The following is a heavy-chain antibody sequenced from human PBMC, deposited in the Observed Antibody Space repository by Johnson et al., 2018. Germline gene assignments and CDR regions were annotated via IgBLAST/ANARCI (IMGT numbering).Heavy chain of an antibody. V-gene: IGHV3-33*06. CDR2: IWYDGSNK. CDR1: GFTFSSYG. J-gene: IGHJ1*01. D-gene: IGHD3-22*01. CDR3: AKEDSSGYSDFQH. Sequence: QVQLVESGGGVVQPGRSLRLSCAASGFTFSSYGMHWVRQAPGKGLEWVAVIWYDGSNKYYADSVKGRFTISRDNSKNTLYLQMNSLRAEDTAVYYCAKEDSSGYSDFQHWGQGTLVTVSS.